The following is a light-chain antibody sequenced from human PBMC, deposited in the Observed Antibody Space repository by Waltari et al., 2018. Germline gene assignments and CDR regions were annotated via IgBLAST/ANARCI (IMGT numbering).Light chain of an antibody. V-gene: IGKV1-9*01. CDR2: TAS. CDR3: QHLNSYPVT. J-gene: IGKJ2*01. Sequence: DIQLTQSPSFLSASVGDRVTITCRASQGISSYLAWYQQKPGNAPKVLIYTASTLQSGVPSRFSGSGSGTEFTLTISSLQPEDFATYYCQHLNSYPVTFGQGTKLEIK. CDR1: QGISSY.